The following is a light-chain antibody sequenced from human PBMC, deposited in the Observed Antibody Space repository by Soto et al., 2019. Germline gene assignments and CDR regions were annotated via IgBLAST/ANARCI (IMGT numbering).Light chain of an antibody. CDR3: QQCSRWPIT. Sequence: EIVLTQSPATLSLSPGERATLSCRASQSVGTSLAWYQQQPGQPPRLLIYAASTGATGVPGRFSGSGSGTDFTLTISSLEPEDFAVYYCQQCSRWPITFGQGTRLEI. CDR2: AAS. J-gene: IGKJ5*01. CDR1: QSVGTS. V-gene: IGKV3-11*01.